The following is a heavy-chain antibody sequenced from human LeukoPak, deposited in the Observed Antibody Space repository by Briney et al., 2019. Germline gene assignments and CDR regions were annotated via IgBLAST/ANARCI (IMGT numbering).Heavy chain of an antibody. J-gene: IGHJ6*02. CDR2: IYSTGYT. Sequence: GGSLRLSCAASGFSVSSNYINWVRQAPGKGLAWVSMIYSTGYTFYADSVKGRFTIYRHISNNTLYLQMNSLRPEDTGVYYCARDYRSSSTNYYYGMDVWGQGTTVTVSS. CDR3: ARDYRSSSTNYYYGMDV. D-gene: IGHD6-13*01. V-gene: IGHV3-53*04. CDR1: GFSVSSNY.